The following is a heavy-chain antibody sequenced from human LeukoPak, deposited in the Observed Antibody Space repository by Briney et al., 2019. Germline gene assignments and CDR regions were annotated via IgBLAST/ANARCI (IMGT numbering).Heavy chain of an antibody. J-gene: IGHJ3*02. CDR1: GFIFTNYG. Sequence: GGSLRLSCAASGFIFTNYGMHWVRQAPGKGLEWVSSISSSSSYIYYADSVKGRFTISRDNAKNSLYLQMNSLRAEDTAVYYCARDLGCSSTSCYEMMDSDAFDIWGQGTMVTVSS. V-gene: IGHV3-21*01. CDR2: ISSSSSYI. CDR3: ARDLGCSSTSCYEMMDSDAFDI. D-gene: IGHD2-2*01.